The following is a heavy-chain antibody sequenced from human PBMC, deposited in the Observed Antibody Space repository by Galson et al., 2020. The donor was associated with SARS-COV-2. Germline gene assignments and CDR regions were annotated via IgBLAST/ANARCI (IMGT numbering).Heavy chain of an antibody. CDR3: ARGPTDYYHGMDV. Sequence: SQTLSLTCGVYGGSFSDYYWNWIRQSPEKGLEWIGEISHSGSTNYNPSLESRLTISVDTSKNHFSLNLKSVTAADTAVYYCARGPTDYYHGMDVWGQGTTVTVS. CDR1: GGSFSDYY. J-gene: IGHJ6*02. CDR2: ISHSGST. V-gene: IGHV4-34*01.